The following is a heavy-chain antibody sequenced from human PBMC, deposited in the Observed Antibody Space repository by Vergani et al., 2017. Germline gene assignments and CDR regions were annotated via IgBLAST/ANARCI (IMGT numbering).Heavy chain of an antibody. D-gene: IGHD1-26*01. J-gene: IGHJ4*02. CDR3: ARGHPVGSY. V-gene: IGHV3-7*01. Sequence: VESGGGVGRPGGSLRLSCSASGFSFRQYDIHWVRQAPGKGLEWVAAIKGDGSAKQYVESVKGRFTISRDNAKSSLYLQMNSLRVADTAVYYCARGHPVGSYWGQGTLVTVSS. CDR2: IKGDGSAK. CDR1: GFSFRQYD.